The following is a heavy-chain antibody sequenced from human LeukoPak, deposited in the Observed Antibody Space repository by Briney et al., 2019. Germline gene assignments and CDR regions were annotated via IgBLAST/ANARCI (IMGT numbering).Heavy chain of an antibody. J-gene: IGHJ4*02. CDR3: ATGEGDSGGNFVGDY. D-gene: IGHD4-23*01. CDR1: GFTFSSYS. Sequence: PGGSLRLSCAASGFTFSSYSMNWVRQAPGKGLEWVSAISSSSNYIYYADSVKGRFTLSRDNAKNSLWLQMNSLRAEDTAVYYCATGEGDSGGNFVGDYWGQGTLVTVSS. CDR2: ISSSSNYI. V-gene: IGHV3-21*01.